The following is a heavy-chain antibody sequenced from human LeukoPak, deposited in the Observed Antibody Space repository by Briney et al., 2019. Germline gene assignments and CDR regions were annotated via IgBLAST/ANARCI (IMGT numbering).Heavy chain of an antibody. CDR3: ARQGVLYGFDF. CDR2: IYNRGDT. CDR1: RGAVNNPAVY. V-gene: IGHV4-39*01. Sequence: SETLSLTCSVSRGAVNNPAVYWVWIRQPPGKGLECLGEIYNRGDTFSNPSLMSRVDFSIDTSKDQFSLSLMSVTAADTAIYYCARQGVLYGFDFWGQGIPVTVSS. J-gene: IGHJ4*02. D-gene: IGHD3-16*01.